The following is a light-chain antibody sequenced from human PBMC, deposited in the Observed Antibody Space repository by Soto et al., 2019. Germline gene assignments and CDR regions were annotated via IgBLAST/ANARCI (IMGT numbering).Light chain of an antibody. J-gene: IGKJ2*01. CDR3: QQSYSTPQT. V-gene: IGKV1-39*01. CDR2: AAS. CDR1: QSIRTD. Sequence: DIQMTQSPSSLSASIGDRVTITCRSSQSIRTDLNWYQHSPGRAPKLLIYAASNLQSGVPSRFRGSGSGAEFTLTITSLQSEDVGTYYCQQSYSTPQTFGQGTKLEIK.